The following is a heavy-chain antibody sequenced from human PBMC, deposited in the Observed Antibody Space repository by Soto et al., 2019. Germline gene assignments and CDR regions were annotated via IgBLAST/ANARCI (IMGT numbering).Heavy chain of an antibody. V-gene: IGHV4-39*01. CDR2: MYYSGVT. J-gene: IGHJ6*02. D-gene: IGHD2-15*01. CDR1: GSSIPSSSYF. Sequence: SETLSLTCALSGSSIPSSSYFWGWTRQPPGTGLEWCWSMYYSGVTYYNPSLKSRVTISVDTSKNQFSLKLSSVTAADTAVFYCARHRDCSGGSCYSYYYYYYGMDVWGQGTTVT. CDR3: ARHRDCSGGSCYSYYYYYYGMDV.